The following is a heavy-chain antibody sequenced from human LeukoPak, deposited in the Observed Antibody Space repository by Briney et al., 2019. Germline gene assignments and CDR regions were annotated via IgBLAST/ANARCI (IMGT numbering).Heavy chain of an antibody. J-gene: IGHJ5*02. CDR3: ARHGKTWFGEYPRPYKWFDL. D-gene: IGHD3-10*01. CDR1: GDSISRHF. V-gene: IGHV4-59*08. CDR2: IYYSGST. Sequence: SETLSLTCTVSGDSISRHFWSWIRQPPGKGLEWIGYIYYSGSTNCNPSLRDRVTMSLDTSNNHFSLDLSSVTATDTAVYYCARHGKTWFGEYPRPYKWFDLWGQGTLVSVSS.